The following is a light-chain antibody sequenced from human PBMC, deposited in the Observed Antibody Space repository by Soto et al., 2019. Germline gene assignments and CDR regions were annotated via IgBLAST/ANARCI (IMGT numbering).Light chain of an antibody. Sequence: QSALTQPPSASGTPGQRDTISCSGYSSTVGSNHVYWYQKFPGMAPKLLITKNNQRPSGVPDRFSGSKSGTSASLAISGLRSEDGADYYCAAWDDNFSTYVFGSGTKVTVL. CDR2: KNN. V-gene: IGLV1-47*01. J-gene: IGLJ1*01. CDR1: SSTVGSNH. CDR3: AAWDDNFSTYV.